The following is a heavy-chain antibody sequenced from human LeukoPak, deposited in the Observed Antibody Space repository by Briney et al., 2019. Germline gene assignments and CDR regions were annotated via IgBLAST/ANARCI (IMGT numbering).Heavy chain of an antibody. J-gene: IGHJ4*02. D-gene: IGHD1/OR15-1a*01. CDR2: IHPDGSQI. CDR3: ANGNSFDS. V-gene: IGHV3-7*03. CDR1: GFTFSNSW. Sequence: QSGGSLRLSCRASGFTFSNSWMSWVRQAPGKRLECVGNIHPDGSQIFYGASVTGRFTISRDNPDNSLFLQMNSLRAEDTAVYYCANGNSFDSWGQGTLVTVSS.